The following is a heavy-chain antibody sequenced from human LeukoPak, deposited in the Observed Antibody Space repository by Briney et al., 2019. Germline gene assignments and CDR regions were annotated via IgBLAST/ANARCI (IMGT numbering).Heavy chain of an antibody. CDR3: ARGAIVAAGYDY. Sequence: SVKVSCKASGYTFTSYYMHWVRQAPGQGLEWMGGIIPIFGTANYAQKFQGRVTITADESTSTAYMELSSLRSEDTAVYYCARGAIVAAGYDYWGQGTLVTVSS. CDR2: IIPIFGTA. V-gene: IGHV1-69*13. J-gene: IGHJ4*02. CDR1: GYTFTSYY. D-gene: IGHD6-13*01.